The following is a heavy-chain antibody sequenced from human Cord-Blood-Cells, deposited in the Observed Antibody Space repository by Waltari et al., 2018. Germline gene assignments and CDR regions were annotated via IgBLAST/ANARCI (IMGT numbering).Heavy chain of an antibody. D-gene: IGHD4-17*01. CDR2: ISYDGSNK. J-gene: IGHJ3*02. Sequence: QVQLVESGGGVVQPGRSLRLSCAASGFTFSSYGMHWVRQAPGKGREWVAVISYDGSNKYYADSVKGRFTISRDNSKNTLYLQMNSLRAEDTAVYYCAKDQGGDYAFDIWGQGTMVTVSS. CDR1: GFTFSSYG. CDR3: AKDQGGDYAFDI. V-gene: IGHV3-30*18.